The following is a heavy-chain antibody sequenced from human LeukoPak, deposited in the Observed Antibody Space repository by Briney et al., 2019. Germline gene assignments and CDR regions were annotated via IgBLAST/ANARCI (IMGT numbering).Heavy chain of an antibody. CDR1: GFTFSTYG. J-gene: IGHJ5*02. Sequence: PGGSLRLSCAASGFTFSTYGMHWVRQAPGKGLEWVAAISVKGRFTISRDNSKNTLYLQMNNLRGDDTAVYYCANPTTVEPTTVDPWGQGTLVTVSS. CDR2: I. D-gene: IGHD4-23*01. CDR3: ANPTTVEPTTVDP. V-gene: IGHV3-30*18.